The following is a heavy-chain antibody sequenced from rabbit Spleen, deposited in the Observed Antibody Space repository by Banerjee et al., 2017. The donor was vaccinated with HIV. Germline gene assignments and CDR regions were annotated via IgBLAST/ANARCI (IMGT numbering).Heavy chain of an antibody. V-gene: IGHV1S45*01. Sequence: QEQLVESGGGLVQPGGSLTLTCKASGFDFNDNYGMCWVRQIPGKGLELIACIGTTTGNIFHATWAKGRFTISKTSSTTVTLQMTSLTDADTATYFCARDLYGLSSRYLHLWGPGTLVTVS. CDR1: GFDFNDNYG. CDR2: IGTTTGNI. D-gene: IGHD1-1*01. J-gene: IGHJ4*01. CDR3: ARDLYGLSSRYLHL.